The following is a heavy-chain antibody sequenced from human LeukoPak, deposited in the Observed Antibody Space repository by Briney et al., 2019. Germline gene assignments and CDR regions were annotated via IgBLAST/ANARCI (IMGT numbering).Heavy chain of an antibody. CDR2: IYHADRP. CDR1: GGSISSGGYF. CDR3: ARTTHYSASTGGPYMDV. Sequence: PSQTLSLTCTVSGGSISSGGYFWRWIRQHRGKGLEWIAHIYHADRPHDNPSPMGRVAISQDTSANQFSLRLSSVTAADTAVYFCARTTHYSASTGGPYMDVWGQGTTVTVSS. D-gene: IGHD3-22*01. J-gene: IGHJ6*03. V-gene: IGHV4-31*03.